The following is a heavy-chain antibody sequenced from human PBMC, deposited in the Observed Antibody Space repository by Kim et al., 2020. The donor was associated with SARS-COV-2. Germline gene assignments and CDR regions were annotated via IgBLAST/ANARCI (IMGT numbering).Heavy chain of an antibody. CDR2: ISAYNGNT. CDR3: ARVQYYYDSSGYKDFDY. CDR1: GYTFTSYG. D-gene: IGHD3-22*01. V-gene: IGHV1-18*01. Sequence: ASVKVSCKASGYTFTSYGISWVRQAPGQGLEWMGWISAYNGNTNYAQKLQGRVTMTTDTSTSTAYMELRSLRSDDTAVYYCARVQYYYDSSGYKDFDYWGQGTLVTVSS. J-gene: IGHJ4*02.